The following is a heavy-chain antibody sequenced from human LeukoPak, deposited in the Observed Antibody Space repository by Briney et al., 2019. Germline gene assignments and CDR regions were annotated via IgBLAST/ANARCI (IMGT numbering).Heavy chain of an antibody. J-gene: IGHJ4*02. D-gene: IGHD2-15*01. CDR1: GYSFTSYW. V-gene: IGHV5-51*01. Sequence: GESLKISCKGSGYSFTSYWIGWVRQMPGKGLEWMGIIYPGDSDTRYSPSFQGQVTISADKSISTAYLQWSSLKASDTAMYYCARHGVCSGGSCAFDYWGQGTLVTVSS. CDR2: IYPGDSDT. CDR3: ARHGVCSGGSCAFDY.